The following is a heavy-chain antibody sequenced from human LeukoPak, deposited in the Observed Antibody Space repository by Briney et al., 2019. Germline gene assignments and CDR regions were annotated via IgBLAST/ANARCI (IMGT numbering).Heavy chain of an antibody. J-gene: IGHJ4*02. D-gene: IGHD3-3*01. V-gene: IGHV3-20*04. Sequence: GGSLRLSCATSGFTFEDHGLSWVRQAPGKGLEWVSGINWNSGSKRYAASVKGRFTISRDNSKNTLYLQMNSLRAEDTAVYYCAKDSGYDFWSGYYPFAFDYWGQGTLVTVSS. CDR1: GFTFEDHG. CDR3: AKDSGYDFWSGYYPFAFDY. CDR2: INWNSGSK.